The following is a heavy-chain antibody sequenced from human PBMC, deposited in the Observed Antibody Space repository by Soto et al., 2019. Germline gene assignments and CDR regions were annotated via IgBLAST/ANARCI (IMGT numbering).Heavy chain of an antibody. D-gene: IGHD4-17*01. CDR2: IYYSGST. Sequence: SETLSLTCAVSGDSISSSDYYWGWIRQPPGKGLEWIGYIYYSGSTYYNPSLKSRVTISVDTSKNQFSLKLSSVTAADTAVYYCARNSDYGDYEDFDYWGQGTLVTVSS. J-gene: IGHJ4*02. CDR3: ARNSDYGDYEDFDY. V-gene: IGHV4-30-4*08. CDR1: GDSISSSDYY.